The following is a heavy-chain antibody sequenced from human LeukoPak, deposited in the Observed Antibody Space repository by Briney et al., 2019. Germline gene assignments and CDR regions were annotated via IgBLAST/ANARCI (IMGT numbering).Heavy chain of an antibody. J-gene: IGHJ4*02. V-gene: IGHV4-59*01. CDR1: GGSISSYY. CDR3: ARVKEAGLFDY. Sequence: SETLSLTCTVSGGSISSYYWSWIRQPPGKGLEWIGYIYYSGSTNYNPSLKSRVTISVDTSKNQFSLKLSTVTAADTAVYYCARVKEAGLFDYWGQGTLVTVSS. D-gene: IGHD6-19*01. CDR2: IYYSGST.